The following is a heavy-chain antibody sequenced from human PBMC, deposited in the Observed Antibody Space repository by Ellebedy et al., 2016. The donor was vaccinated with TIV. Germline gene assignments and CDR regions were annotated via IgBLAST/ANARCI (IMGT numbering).Heavy chain of an antibody. CDR1: GFRFAGHA. CDR2: IKQDGSEK. V-gene: IGHV3-7*03. CDR3: ARSRGVSY. D-gene: IGHD2-8*01. J-gene: IGHJ4*02. Sequence: PGGSLRLSCAASGFRFAGHAMSWVRQAPGKGPECVANIKQDGSEKYYVDSVKGRFTISRDNAKNSLYLQMNSLRAEDTAVYFCARSRGVSYWGQGTLVTVSS.